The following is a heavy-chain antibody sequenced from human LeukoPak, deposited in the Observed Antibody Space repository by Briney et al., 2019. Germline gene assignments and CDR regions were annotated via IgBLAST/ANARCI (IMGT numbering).Heavy chain of an antibody. CDR1: GYSFTSYD. Sequence: ASVKVSCKASGYSFTSYDINWVRQATGQGLEWMGWMNPNSGNTGYAQKFQGRVTMTRNTSISTAYMELSSLRSEDTAVYCCERGASYLDWLSIKGYYFDYWGQGTLVTVSS. CDR3: ERGASYLDWLSIKGYYFDY. V-gene: IGHV1-8*01. J-gene: IGHJ4*02. D-gene: IGHD3-9*01. CDR2: MNPNSGNT.